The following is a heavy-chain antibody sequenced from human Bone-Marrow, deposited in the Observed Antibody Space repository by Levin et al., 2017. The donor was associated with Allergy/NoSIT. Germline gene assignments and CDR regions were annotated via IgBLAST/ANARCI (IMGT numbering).Heavy chain of an antibody. D-gene: IGHD6-6*01. V-gene: IGHV1-2*02. CDR2: INPNSGGT. J-gene: IGHJ6*02. CDR1: GYTFTGYY. Sequence: ASVKVSCKASGYTFTGYYMHWVRQAPGQGLEWMGWINPNSGGTNYAQKFQGRVTMTRDTSISTAYMELSRLRSDDTAVYYCARGGSSSSSFGGGMDVWGQGTTVTVSS. CDR3: ARGGSSSSSFGGGMDV.